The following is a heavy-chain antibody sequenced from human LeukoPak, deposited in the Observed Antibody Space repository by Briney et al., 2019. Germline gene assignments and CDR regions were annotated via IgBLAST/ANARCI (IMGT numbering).Heavy chain of an antibody. J-gene: IGHJ4*02. D-gene: IGHD3-22*01. CDR2: ISGGST. Sequence: GGSLRLSCAASGFAVSSNEMSWVRQAPGKGLKWFSSISGGSTYYAASRKGRFTISRDNSKNTLYMQMNSMRAEDTAVYYCAKGKWLFDYWGQGTLVTVSS. V-gene: IGHV3-38-3*01. CDR1: GFAVSSNE. CDR3: AKGKWLFDY.